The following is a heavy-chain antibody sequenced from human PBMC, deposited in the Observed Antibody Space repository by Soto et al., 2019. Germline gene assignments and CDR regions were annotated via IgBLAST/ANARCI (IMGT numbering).Heavy chain of an antibody. CDR3: AAWGHDYGGTLGY. J-gene: IGHJ4*02. V-gene: IGHV4-31*03. CDR1: GGSISSGGYY. Sequence: QVQLQESGPGLVKPSQTLSLTCTVSGGSISSGGYYWSWIRQHPGKGLEWIGYIYYSGSTYYNPSLKRRVTLSVDTSKNQSPLKLRSVTAADTAVYYCAAWGHDYGGTLGYWGQGTLVTVSS. D-gene: IGHD4-17*01. CDR2: IYYSGST.